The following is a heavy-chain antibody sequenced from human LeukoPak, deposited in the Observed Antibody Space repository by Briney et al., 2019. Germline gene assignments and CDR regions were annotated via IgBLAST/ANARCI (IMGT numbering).Heavy chain of an antibody. CDR3: ARANYYDSSGYSRGAFDI. CDR2: INPNSGNT. J-gene: IGHJ3*02. V-gene: IGHV1-8*01. D-gene: IGHD3-22*01. Sequence: ASVKVSCKASGYTFTSYDINWVRQATGQGLEWMGWINPNSGNTGYAQKFQGRVTMTRNTSISTAYMELSSLRSEDTAVYYCARANYYDSSGYSRGAFDIWGQGTMVTVSS. CDR1: GYTFTSYD.